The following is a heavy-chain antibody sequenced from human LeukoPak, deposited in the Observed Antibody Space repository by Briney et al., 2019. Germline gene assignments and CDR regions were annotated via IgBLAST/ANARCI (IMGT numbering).Heavy chain of an antibody. CDR1: GGSISGYY. J-gene: IGHJ5*02. Sequence: ASETLSLTCTVSGGSISGYYWNWIRQPPGKGLEWLAYIHSSGNTRYNPSLRSRVTMSVDTSKNQFSLKLNSVTAADTAVYYCARVLRYCSGGNCYFWFDPWGQGTLVTVSS. CDR3: ARVLRYCSGGNCYFWFDP. D-gene: IGHD2-15*01. V-gene: IGHV4-59*01. CDR2: IHSSGNT.